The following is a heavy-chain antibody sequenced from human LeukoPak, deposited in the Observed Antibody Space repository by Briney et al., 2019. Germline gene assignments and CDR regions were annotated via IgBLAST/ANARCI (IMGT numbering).Heavy chain of an antibody. J-gene: IGHJ4*02. CDR3: ARYYYGSGRDRLDY. CDR2: INHSGST. Sequence: PSETLSLTCAVYGGSFSGYYWSWIRQPPGKGLEWIGEINHSGSTNYNPSLKSRVTISVDTSKNQFSLKLSSVTAADTAVYYCARYYYGSGRDRLDYWGQGTLVTVSS. CDR1: GGSFSGYY. V-gene: IGHV4-34*01. D-gene: IGHD3-10*01.